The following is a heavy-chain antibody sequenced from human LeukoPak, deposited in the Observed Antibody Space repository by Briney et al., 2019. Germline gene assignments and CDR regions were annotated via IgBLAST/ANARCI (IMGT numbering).Heavy chain of an antibody. V-gene: IGHV3-53*01. CDR1: GFTVSSNY. D-gene: IGHD3-22*01. Sequence: GGSLRLSCAASGFTVSSNYMSWVRQAPGKGLEWVSVIYSGGSTYYADSVKGRFTISRDNSKNTLYLQMNSLRAEDTAVYYCATTRKAYYYDSSGYYFDYWGQGTLVTVSS. CDR2: IYSGGST. J-gene: IGHJ4*02. CDR3: ATTRKAYYYDSSGYYFDY.